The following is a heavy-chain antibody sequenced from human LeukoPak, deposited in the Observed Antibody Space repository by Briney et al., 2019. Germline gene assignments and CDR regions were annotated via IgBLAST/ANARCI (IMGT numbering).Heavy chain of an antibody. CDR3: APNFRLWEVGPTNKTPWFDP. CDR2: IYYSGST. CDR1: GFTFSSYW. Sequence: KPGGSLRLSCAASGFTFSSYWMSWVRQAPGKGLEWIGSIYYSGSTYYNPSLKSRVTISVDTSKNQFSLKLSSVTAADTAVYYCAPNFRLWEVGPTNKTPWFDPWGQGTLVTVSS. D-gene: IGHD1-26*01. V-gene: IGHV4-39*07. J-gene: IGHJ5*02.